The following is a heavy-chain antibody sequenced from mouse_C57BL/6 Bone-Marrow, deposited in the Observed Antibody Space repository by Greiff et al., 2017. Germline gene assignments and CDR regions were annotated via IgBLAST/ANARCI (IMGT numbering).Heavy chain of an antibody. CDR2: ISYDGSN. CDR3: ARENYGTLAY. V-gene: IGHV3-6*01. D-gene: IGHD1-1*01. J-gene: IGHJ3*01. Sequence: ESGPGLVKPSQSLSLTCSVTGYSITSGYYWNWIRQFPGNKLEWMGYISYDGSNNYNPSLKNRISITRDTSKNQFFLKLNSVTTEDTATYYCARENYGTLAYWGQGTLVTVSA. CDR1: GYSITSGYY.